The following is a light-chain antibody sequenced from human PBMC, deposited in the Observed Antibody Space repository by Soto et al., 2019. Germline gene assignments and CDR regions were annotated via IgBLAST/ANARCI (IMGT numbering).Light chain of an antibody. Sequence: QSALTQPASVSGSPGQSITISCTGTTSDVGSYDLVSWYQQHPGKAPKIMIYEVSKRPSGDSNRFSGSKSGNTASLTISGLQAEDEADYYCCSYACGRSPYVFGTGTKVTVL. V-gene: IGLV2-23*02. CDR3: CSYACGRSPYV. J-gene: IGLJ1*01. CDR1: TSDVGSYDL. CDR2: EVS.